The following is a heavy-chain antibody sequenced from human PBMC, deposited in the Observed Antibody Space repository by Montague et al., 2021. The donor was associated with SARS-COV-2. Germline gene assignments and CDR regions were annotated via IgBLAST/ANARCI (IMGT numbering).Heavy chain of an antibody. CDR2: ISYSGST. V-gene: IGHV4-61*01. J-gene: IGHJ1*01. CDR3: ARFGYERVGYYYTYPD. Sequence: SETLSLTCTVSGASVRSGNSYWNWIRQPPGKGLEGIGYISYSGSTNYSLSLKSRVTISVDTSKNQLSLKVISATAADTAVYYCARFGYERVGYYYTYPDWGQGTLVTVSS. CDR1: GASVRSGNSY. D-gene: IGHD3-22*01.